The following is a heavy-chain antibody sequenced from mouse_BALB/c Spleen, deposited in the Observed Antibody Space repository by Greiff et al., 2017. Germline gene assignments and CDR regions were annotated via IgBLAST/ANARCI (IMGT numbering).Heavy chain of an antibody. D-gene: IGHD2-4*01. J-gene: IGHJ4*01. CDR1: GFSLTSYG. Sequence: VKLVESGPGLVAPSQSLSITCTVSGFSLTSYGVHWVRQPPGKGLEWLGVIWAGGSTNYNSALMSRLSISKDNSKSQVFLKMNSLQTDDTAMYYCARELDYEGYYYAMDYWGQGTSVTVSS. CDR3: ARELDYEGYYYAMDY. CDR2: IWAGGST. V-gene: IGHV2-9*02.